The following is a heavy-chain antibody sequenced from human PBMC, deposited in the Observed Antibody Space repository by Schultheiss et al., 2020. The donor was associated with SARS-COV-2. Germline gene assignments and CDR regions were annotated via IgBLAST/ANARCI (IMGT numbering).Heavy chain of an antibody. CDR2: IWYDGSNK. D-gene: IGHD6-19*01. V-gene: IGHV3-30*04. CDR1: GFTFSSYA. CDR3: ARGGGIAVSPFDY. Sequence: GGSLRLSCAASGFTFSSYAMHWVRQAPGKGLEWVAVIWYDGSNKYYADSVKGRFTISRDNSKNTLYLQMNSLRAEDTAVYYCARGGGIAVSPFDYWGQGTLVTVSS. J-gene: IGHJ4*02.